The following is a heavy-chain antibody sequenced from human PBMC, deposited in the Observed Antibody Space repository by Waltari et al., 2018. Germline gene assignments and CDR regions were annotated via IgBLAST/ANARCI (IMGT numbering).Heavy chain of an antibody. CDR3: ARDRGRGLYFDT. J-gene: IGHJ5*02. CDR1: GESMTSNNW. D-gene: IGHD3-9*01. V-gene: IGHV4-4*02. CDR2: VHRSGKT. Sequence: QLQLKESGPGLVKPSETLSLSCAVSGESMTSNNWWSCVRQSSQKGVEWIGQVHRSGKTNYSPSFASRTTISLDTSNYYFSLKMTSATAADTAVYYCARDRGRGLYFDTWGPGILVAVS.